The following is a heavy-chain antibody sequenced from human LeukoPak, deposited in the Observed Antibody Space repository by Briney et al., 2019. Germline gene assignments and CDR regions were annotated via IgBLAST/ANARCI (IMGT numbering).Heavy chain of an antibody. CDR2: INHSGST. Sequence: SETLSLTCAVYGGSFSGYYWSWIRQPPGKGLEWIGEINHSGSTNYNPSLKSRVTISVDTSKNQFSLKLSSVTAADTAVYYCARHGLGKTYYDFWSSYQDVWGQGTTVTVSS. V-gene: IGHV4-34*01. CDR3: ARHGLGKTYYDFWSSYQDV. CDR1: GGSFSGYY. D-gene: IGHD3-3*01. J-gene: IGHJ6*02.